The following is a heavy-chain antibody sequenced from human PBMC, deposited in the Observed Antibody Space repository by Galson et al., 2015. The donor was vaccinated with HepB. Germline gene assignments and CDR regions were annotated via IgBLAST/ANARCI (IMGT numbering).Heavy chain of an antibody. J-gene: IGHJ4*02. D-gene: IGHD6-19*01. CDR2: MNPNSGNT. Sequence: SVKVSCKASGYTFTSYDINWVRQATGQGLEWMGWMNPNSGNTGYAQKFQGRVTMTRNTSISTAYMELSSLRSEDTAVYYCARDWIAVAALDYWGQGTLVTVSS. CDR3: ARDWIAVAALDY. V-gene: IGHV1-8*01. CDR1: GYTFTSYD.